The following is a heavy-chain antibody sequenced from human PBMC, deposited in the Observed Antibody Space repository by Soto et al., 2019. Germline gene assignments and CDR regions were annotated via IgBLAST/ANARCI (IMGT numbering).Heavy chain of an antibody. V-gene: IGHV1-46*01. J-gene: IGHJ4*02. CDR3: ARDSRSGDSSGRLDY. Sequence: ASVKVSCKASGYTFTSYYMHWVRQAPGQGLEWMGIINPSGGSTSYAQKFQGRVTMTRDTSTSTVYMELSSLRSEDTAVYYCARDSRSGDSSGRLDYWGQGPLVTVSS. CDR1: GYTFTSYY. CDR2: INPSGGST. D-gene: IGHD3-22*01.